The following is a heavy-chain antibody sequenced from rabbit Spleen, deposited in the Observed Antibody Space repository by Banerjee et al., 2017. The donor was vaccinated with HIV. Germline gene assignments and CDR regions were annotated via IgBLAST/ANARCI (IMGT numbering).Heavy chain of an antibody. J-gene: IGHJ4*01. CDR1: GFSFSSGYD. CDR2: IYAGSRRTT. CDR3: ARDGSSYYTFEL. V-gene: IGHV1S45*01. D-gene: IGHD8-1*01. Sequence: QEQLVESGGGLVQPEGSLTLTCTASGFSFSSGYDMCWVRQAPGKGLEWIACIYAGSRRTTSYASWAKGRFTISKTSSTTVTLQMTSLTAADTATYFCARDGSSYYTFELWGQGTLVTVS.